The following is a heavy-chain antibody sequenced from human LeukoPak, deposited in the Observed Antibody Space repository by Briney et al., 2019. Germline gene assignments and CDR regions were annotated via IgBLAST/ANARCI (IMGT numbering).Heavy chain of an antibody. V-gene: IGHV3-30*04. CDR1: GFSITTFA. Sequence: GGSLRLSCAASGFSITTFAMHWVRQAPGKGLEWVAAISYDGSKQLYADSVKGRFTISRDNSKNTLNLQMNSLRDEDTAVYYCAKDGARYLLTYYFEYWGQGTLVTVSS. D-gene: IGHD3-9*01. J-gene: IGHJ4*02. CDR2: ISYDGSKQ. CDR3: AKDGARYLLTYYFEY.